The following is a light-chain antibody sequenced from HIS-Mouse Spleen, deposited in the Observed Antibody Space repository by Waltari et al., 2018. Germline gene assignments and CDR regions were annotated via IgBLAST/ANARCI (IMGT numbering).Light chain of an antibody. CDR3: DAWDDSLNGWV. J-gene: IGLJ3*02. V-gene: IGLV1-44*01. CDR2: SNR. Sequence: QSVLTQPPAASGTPGQRATIACSGSSSNIGSNTVNWYQQLPGTAPKLLIYSNRQRPPGVPDRFSGCKSGTSASLAISGVQSEDEADYYCDAWDDSLNGWVFGGGTKLTVL. CDR1: SSNIGSNT.